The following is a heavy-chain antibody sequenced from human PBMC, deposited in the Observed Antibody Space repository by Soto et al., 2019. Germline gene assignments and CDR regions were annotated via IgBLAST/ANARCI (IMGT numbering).Heavy chain of an antibody. J-gene: IGHJ5*02. D-gene: IGHD3-10*01. Sequence: LSLTCTVSGGSISSYYWSWIRQPPGKGLEWIGYIYYSGSTNYNPSLKSRVTISVDTSKNQFSLKLSSVTAADTAVYYCARATQGMVRGVIVPWFDPWGQGTLVTVSS. CDR1: GGSISSYY. CDR2: IYYSGST. V-gene: IGHV4-59*01. CDR3: ARATQGMVRGVIVPWFDP.